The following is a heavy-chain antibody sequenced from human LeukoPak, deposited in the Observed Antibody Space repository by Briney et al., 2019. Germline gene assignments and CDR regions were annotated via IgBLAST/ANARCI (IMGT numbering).Heavy chain of an antibody. CDR1: GGSISSGSYY. V-gene: IGHV4-61*02. CDR3: ARKGDV. J-gene: IGHJ6*04. Sequence: PSETLSLTCTVSGGSISSGSYYWSWIRQPAGKGLERIGRIYTSGSTDYNPSLKSRVTISVDTSKNQFSLKLSSVTATDTAVYYCARKGDVWGKGTTVTVSS. CDR2: IYTSGST.